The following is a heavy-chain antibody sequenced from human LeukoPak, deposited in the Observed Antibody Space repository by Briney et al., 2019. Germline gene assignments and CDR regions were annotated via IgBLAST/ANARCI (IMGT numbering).Heavy chain of an antibody. CDR1: GFTFSSYE. J-gene: IGHJ3*02. D-gene: IGHD2-2*01. CDR3: AKDRYCSSTSCLSYAFDI. Sequence: GGSLRLSCAASGFTFSSYEMNWVRQAPGKGLEWVSYISSSGSTIYYADSVKGRFTISRDNSKNTLYLQMSSLRAEDTAVYYCAKDRYCSSTSCLSYAFDIWGQGTMVTVSS. CDR2: ISSSGSTI. V-gene: IGHV3-48*03.